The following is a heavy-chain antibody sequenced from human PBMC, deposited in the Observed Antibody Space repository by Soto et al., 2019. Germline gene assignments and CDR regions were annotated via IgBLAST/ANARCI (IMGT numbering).Heavy chain of an antibody. V-gene: IGHV3-11*03. CDR1: GFTFSDHY. CDR2: ISSSSSDT. J-gene: IGHJ4*02. D-gene: IGHD5-12*01. Sequence: GGSLRLSCAASGFTFSDHYMSWIRQAPGKGLEWVSYISSSSSDTKYADSVKGRFTVSRDNSKNSLYLQMNSLSAEDTAVYYCALHGGPWATINGVEYWGQGTLVTVSS. CDR3: ALHGGPWATINGVEY.